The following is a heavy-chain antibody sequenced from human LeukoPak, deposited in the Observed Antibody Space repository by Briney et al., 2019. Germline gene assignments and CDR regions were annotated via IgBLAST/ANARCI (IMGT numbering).Heavy chain of an antibody. J-gene: IGHJ3*02. D-gene: IGHD4-23*01. CDR1: GGSISSGGYY. CDR2: IYYSGST. Sequence: SETLSLTCTVSGGSISSGGYYWSWIRQHPGKGLEWIGYIYYSGSTYYNPSLKSRVTISVDTSKNQFSLKLSSVTAADTAVYYCAREPVTNAGGAFDIWGQGTMVTVSS. CDR3: AREPVTNAGGAFDI. V-gene: IGHV4-31*03.